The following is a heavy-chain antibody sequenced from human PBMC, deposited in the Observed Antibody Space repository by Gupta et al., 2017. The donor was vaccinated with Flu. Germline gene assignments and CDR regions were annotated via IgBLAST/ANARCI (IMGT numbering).Heavy chain of an antibody. D-gene: IGHD3-22*01. V-gene: IGHV1-18*01. Sequence: WVRQAPGQGLEWMGWISAYNGNTNYAQKFQGRLTMTTDTSTTTAYMELRSLRSDDTAVYYCARDFFGDTTPYYSVADAFDIWGQGTMVTVSS. CDR2: ISAYNGNT. CDR3: ARDFFGDTTPYYSVADAFDI. J-gene: IGHJ3*02.